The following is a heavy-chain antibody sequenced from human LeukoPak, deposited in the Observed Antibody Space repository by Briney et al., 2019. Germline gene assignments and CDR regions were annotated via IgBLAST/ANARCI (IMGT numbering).Heavy chain of an antibody. J-gene: IGHJ4*02. CDR1: GGSISSGDYY. V-gene: IGHV4-30-4*01. D-gene: IGHD6-13*01. Sequence: SQTLSLTCTVSGGSISSGDYYWSWIRQPPGKGLEWIGYIYYSGSTYYNPSLKSRVTISVDTSKYQFSLKLSSVTAADTAVYYCAREGAAAGSFGYWGQGTLVTVSS. CDR3: AREGAAAGSFGY. CDR2: IYYSGST.